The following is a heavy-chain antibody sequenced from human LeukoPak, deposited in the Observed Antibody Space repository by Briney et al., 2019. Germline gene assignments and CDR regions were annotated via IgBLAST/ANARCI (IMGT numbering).Heavy chain of an antibody. Sequence: SETLSLTCTVSVFSSGDYYWSWIRQPAGKGLEWIGRISTSGSTNYNPSLKSRVTISVDTPKNQFSLKLSSVTAADTAVYYCATSPDYDSPDYWGQGILVTVSS. V-gene: IGHV4-61*02. CDR3: ATSPDYDSPDY. CDR1: VFSSGDYY. CDR2: ISTSGST. D-gene: IGHD3-3*01. J-gene: IGHJ4*02.